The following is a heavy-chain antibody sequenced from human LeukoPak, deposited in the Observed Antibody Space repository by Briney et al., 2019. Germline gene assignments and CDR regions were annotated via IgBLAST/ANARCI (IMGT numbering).Heavy chain of an antibody. CDR2: IYTSGST. D-gene: IGHD2-15*01. CDR3: ARVADLYCSGGSCYDWFDP. J-gene: IGHJ5*02. V-gene: IGHV4-4*07. Sequence: SETLSLTCTVSGGSISSYYWSWIRQPAGKGLEWIGRIYTSGSTNYNPSLKSRVTMSVDTSKNQFSLKLSSVTAADTAVYYCARVADLYCSGGSCYDWFDPWGQGTPVTASS. CDR1: GGSISSYY.